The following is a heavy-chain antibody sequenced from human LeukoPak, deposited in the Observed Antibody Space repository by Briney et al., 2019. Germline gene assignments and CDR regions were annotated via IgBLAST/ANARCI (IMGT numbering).Heavy chain of an antibody. CDR1: GFTFSSYT. D-gene: IGHD6-19*01. Sequence: GGSLRLSCAASGFTFSSYTMNWVRQAPGKGLECISYITSSSDTIYYADSVEGRFTTSRDNAKKSLYLQMNSLRAEDTAVYYYARFDSSGWYHVGDWGQGTLVTVSS. V-gene: IGHV3-48*01. J-gene: IGHJ4*02. CDR2: ITSSSDTI. CDR3: ARFDSSGWYHVGD.